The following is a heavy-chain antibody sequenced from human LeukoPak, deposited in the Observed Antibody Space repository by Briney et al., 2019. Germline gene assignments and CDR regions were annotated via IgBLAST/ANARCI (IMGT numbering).Heavy chain of an antibody. D-gene: IGHD3-16*01. V-gene: IGHV1-69*01. J-gene: IGHJ6*04. CDR3: ARVIWGSRHFYHAMDV. Sequence: SVKVSFKASGGSFVSYAFTWVRQAPGQGLEWMGGVIPIFGKTNYAQKFQGRVTITADESTSTVFMEVSSLRFEDTAMYYCARVIWGSRHFYHAMDVWGKGTTVTVSS. CDR1: GGSFVSYA. CDR2: VIPIFGKT.